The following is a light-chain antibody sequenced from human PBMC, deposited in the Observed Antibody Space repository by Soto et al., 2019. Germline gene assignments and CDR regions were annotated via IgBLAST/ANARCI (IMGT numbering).Light chain of an antibody. V-gene: IGKV3-11*01. J-gene: IGKJ4*01. CDR3: QQRSNWPPT. CDR1: QSVSNNF. CDR2: DAS. Sequence: EIVLTQSPGTLSLSLGERATLSCRASQSVSNNFLAWYQQKPGQAPRLLIYDASNRATGIPARFSGSGSGTDFTLTISSLEPEDFAVYYCQQRSNWPPTFGGGTKVDIK.